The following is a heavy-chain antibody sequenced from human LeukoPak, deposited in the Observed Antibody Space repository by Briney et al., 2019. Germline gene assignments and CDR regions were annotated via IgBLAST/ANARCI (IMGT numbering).Heavy chain of an antibody. V-gene: IGHV3-23*01. J-gene: IGHJ3*02. D-gene: IGHD2/OR15-2a*01. CDR3: AKDPRRILGSFEI. CDR1: GFTSNTYG. Sequence: QPGGSLRLSCAASGSASGFTSNTYGMSWVRRAPGKGLEWGSGISGSTGNTYYADSVKGRFTISRDTSKNTLYLQMSSLRAEDTAVYYCAKDPRRILGSFEIWGQGTMVTVS. CDR2: ISGSTGNT.